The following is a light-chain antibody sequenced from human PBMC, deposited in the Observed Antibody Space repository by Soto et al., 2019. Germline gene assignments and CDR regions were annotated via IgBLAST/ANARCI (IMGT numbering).Light chain of an antibody. V-gene: IGLV2-8*01. CDR1: SSDIGDYNY. Sequence: SALTQHPSVPGSREQPVNLSCTGTSSDIGDYNYVSWYQQHPGEAPNLMIYEVTERPSGVPDRFSGSKSGNTASLTVSGLQADDEADYYCSSYAGNNNYVFGGGTKLTV. J-gene: IGLJ1*01. CDR3: SSYAGNNNYV. CDR2: EVT.